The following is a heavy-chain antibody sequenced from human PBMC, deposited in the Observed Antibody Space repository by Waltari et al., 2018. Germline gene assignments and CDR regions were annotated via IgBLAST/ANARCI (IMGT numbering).Heavy chain of an antibody. V-gene: IGHV3-30*03. CDR2: ISYDGSNK. CDR3: ARDKSFITTGAFDM. D-gene: IGHD3-22*01. J-gene: IGHJ3*02. Sequence: QDHLVESGGGVVPPGTSLRLSCAASAPTLFPSGIHWVRQAPGKGLEWVSIISYDGSNKLYRNSVRGRFTIARDNSKKTVYLQMNSLRVEDTAVYYCARDKSFITTGAFDMWGQGTMVTVSS. CDR1: APTLFPSG.